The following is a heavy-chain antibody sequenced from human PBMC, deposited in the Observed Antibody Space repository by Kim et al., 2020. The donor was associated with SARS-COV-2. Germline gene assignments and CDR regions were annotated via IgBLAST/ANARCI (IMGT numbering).Heavy chain of an antibody. Sequence: GGSLRLSCAESGITFSNPALNWVRQAPGKGLEWVATMTNDGSQKSYADSVRGRFTISRDNAKNTLYLQMNSLRSEDTAIYYCVRDRYSGWGSYLDYWGQGTLVTVSS. CDR2: MTNDGSQK. CDR3: VRDRYSGWGSYLDY. D-gene: IGHD3-10*01. V-gene: IGHV3-33*01. CDR1: GITFSNPA. J-gene: IGHJ4*02.